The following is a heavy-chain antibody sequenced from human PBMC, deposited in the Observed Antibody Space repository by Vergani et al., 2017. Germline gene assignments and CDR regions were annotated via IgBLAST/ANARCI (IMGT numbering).Heavy chain of an antibody. CDR2: ISGSGGST. V-gene: IGHV3-23*01. J-gene: IGHJ6*03. D-gene: IGHD1-20*01. Sequence: EVQLLESGGSLKQPGGSVRLSCAASGFTFSTYAMHWVRQAPGKGLEWVSAISGSGGSTYYADSVKGRFTISRDNSKNTLYLQMNSLRAEDTAVYYCAKGFTYNWNYYYYYMDVWGKGP. CDR3: AKGFTYNWNYYYYYMDV. CDR1: GFTFSTYA.